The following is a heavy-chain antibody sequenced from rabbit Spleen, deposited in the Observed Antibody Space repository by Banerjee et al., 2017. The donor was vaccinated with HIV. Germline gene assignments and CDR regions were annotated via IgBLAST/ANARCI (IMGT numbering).Heavy chain of an antibody. J-gene: IGHJ4*01. V-gene: IGHV1S7*01. CDR2: IDPVFGIT. CDR3: ARDGAGGSYFAL. D-gene: IGHD8-1*01. CDR1: GFTLSSYY. Sequence: QSLEESGGDLVQPEGSLTLTCKASGFTLSSYYINWVRQAPGKGLEWIGYIDPVFGITYYASWVNGRFSISRENAQNTVFLQMTSLTAADTATYFCARDGAGGSYFALWGQGTLVTVS.